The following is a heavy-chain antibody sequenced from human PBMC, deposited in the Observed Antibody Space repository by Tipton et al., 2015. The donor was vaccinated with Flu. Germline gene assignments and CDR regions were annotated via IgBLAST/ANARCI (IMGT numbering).Heavy chain of an antibody. D-gene: IGHD3-16*01. Sequence: GLVKPSQTLSLTCAISGDSVSSNSATWSWIRQSPSRGLEWLGRAYYRSKWYIDYALFVKSRIIIKPDTSQNQFSQELNSLTPEDTAVYYCARDPWGTHWFFDVWGRGTLVTVSS. V-gene: IGHV6-1*01. CDR3: ARDPWGTHWFFDV. CDR2: AYYRSKWYI. CDR1: GDSVSSNSAT. J-gene: IGHJ2*01.